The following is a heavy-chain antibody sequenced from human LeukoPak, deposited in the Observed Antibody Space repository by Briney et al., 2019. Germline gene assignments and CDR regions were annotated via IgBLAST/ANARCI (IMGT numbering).Heavy chain of an antibody. D-gene: IGHD3-22*01. V-gene: IGHV4-4*07. CDR2: IYTSGNT. Sequence: SETLSLTCTVSGGSISGYYWSWIRQPAGKGLEWIGRIYTSGNTNYNPSLKSRLTMSVDTSKNQFSLKLSSVTAADTAVYYCARQSDSSGYYYLGAFDFWGQGTMVPVSS. J-gene: IGHJ3*01. CDR3: ARQSDSSGYYYLGAFDF. CDR1: GGSISGYY.